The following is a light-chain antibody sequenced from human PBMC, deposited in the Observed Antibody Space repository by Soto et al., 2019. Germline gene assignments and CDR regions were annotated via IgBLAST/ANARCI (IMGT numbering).Light chain of an antibody. V-gene: IGKV3-20*01. CDR2: GAS. CDR1: QSPSSSY. Sequence: IVLTQSACTLSWSAGERATLSWRASQSPSSSYLAWYQQNPRRAPRHPLYGASSRATGIPDRFSGSGCGTDFNIAISRLETEDFAVFYCQQYGSSAWTFGQGTKVDIK. J-gene: IGKJ1*01. CDR3: QQYGSSAWT.